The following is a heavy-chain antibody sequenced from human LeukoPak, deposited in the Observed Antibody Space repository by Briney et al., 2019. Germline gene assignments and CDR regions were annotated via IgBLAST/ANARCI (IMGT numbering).Heavy chain of an antibody. D-gene: IGHD3-22*01. CDR2: VNSGSSTI. Sequence: PGGSLRLSCAASGFTFIRYSMNWVRQAPGKGLEWVAYVNSGSSTISYADSVRGRFTISRDNAKDSLYLQMNSLRAEDTAAYYCARDSGLSGYYFDHWGQGTPVTVSS. CDR3: ARDSGLSGYYFDH. CDR1: GFTFIRYS. J-gene: IGHJ4*02. V-gene: IGHV3-48*01.